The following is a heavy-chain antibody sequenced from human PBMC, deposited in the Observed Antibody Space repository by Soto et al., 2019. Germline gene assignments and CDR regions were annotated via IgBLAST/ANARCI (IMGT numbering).Heavy chain of an antibody. CDR1: GESMRSDTDY. V-gene: IGHV4-39*01. D-gene: IGHD3-10*01. J-gene: IGHJ5*02. Sequence: QLQLQESGPGLVKPSETLSLTCTVSGESMRSDTDYWAWIRQPPGKGPEWIGSIYYSGSTYYNPSLKSRIAISVDTSKNQFSLKLNSVTAADTAVYYCARRLEEFGNYWFDPWGQGTLVTVSS. CDR3: ARRLEEFGNYWFDP. CDR2: IYYSGST.